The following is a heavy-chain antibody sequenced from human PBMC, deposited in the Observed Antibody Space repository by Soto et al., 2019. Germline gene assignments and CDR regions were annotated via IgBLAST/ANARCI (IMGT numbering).Heavy chain of an antibody. J-gene: IGHJ3*02. Sequence: GGSLRLSCAASGFTFSSYWMSWVRQAPGKGLEWVANIKQDGSEKYYVDSVKGRFTISRDNAKNSLYLQMNSLRAEDTAVYYCASGGWYDLPYAFDIWGQGTMVTVSS. CDR1: GFTFSSYW. CDR2: IKQDGSEK. D-gene: IGHD6-19*01. CDR3: ASGGWYDLPYAFDI. V-gene: IGHV3-7*05.